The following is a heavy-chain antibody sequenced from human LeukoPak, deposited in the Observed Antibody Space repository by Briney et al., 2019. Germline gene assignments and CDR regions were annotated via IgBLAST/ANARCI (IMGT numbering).Heavy chain of an antibody. CDR3: ARGAGEQLWFYFDY. CDR2: IYHSGST. J-gene: IGHJ4*02. V-gene: IGHV4-4*02. D-gene: IGHD5-18*01. CDR1: GGSISSSNW. Sequence: SGTLSLTCAVSGGSISSSNWWSWVRQPPGKGLEWIGEIYHSGSTNYNPSLKSRVTISVDRSKNQFSLKLSSVTAADTAVYYCARGAGEQLWFYFDYWGQGTLVTVSS.